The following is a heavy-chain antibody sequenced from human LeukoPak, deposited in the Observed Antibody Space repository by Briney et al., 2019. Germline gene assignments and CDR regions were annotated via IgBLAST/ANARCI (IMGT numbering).Heavy chain of an antibody. CDR2: ISWNSGSI. D-gene: IGHD2-8*01. CDR1: GFTFDDYA. V-gene: IGHV3-9*01. CDR3: ARVYAPSYYYYYMDV. J-gene: IGHJ6*03. Sequence: GGSLRLSCAASGFTFDDYAMHWVRQAPGKGLEWVSGISWNSGSIGYADSVKGRFTISRDNAKNSLYLQMNSLRAEDTALYYCARVYAPSYYYYYMDVWGKGTTVTVS.